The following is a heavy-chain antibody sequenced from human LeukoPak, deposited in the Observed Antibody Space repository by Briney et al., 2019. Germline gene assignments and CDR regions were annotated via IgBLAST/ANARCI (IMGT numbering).Heavy chain of an antibody. V-gene: IGHV1-46*01. Sequence: GASVKVSCKASGYTFTSCYMHWVRQAPGQGLEWMGIINPSGGSTNYEQKFQGRVTMTRDMSTSTDYMELSSLRSEDTAVYYCARDNSVEDTAWWFDPWGQGTLVTVSS. CDR1: GYTFTSCY. J-gene: IGHJ5*02. D-gene: IGHD4-23*01. CDR3: ARDNSVEDTAWWFDP. CDR2: INPSGGST.